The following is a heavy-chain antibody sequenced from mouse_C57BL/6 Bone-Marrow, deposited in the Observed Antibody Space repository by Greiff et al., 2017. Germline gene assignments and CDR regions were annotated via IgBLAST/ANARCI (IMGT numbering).Heavy chain of an antibody. CDR1: GFTFSDYY. V-gene: IGHV5-12*01. CDR3: ARPGRLTWFAY. Sequence: EVQLQESGGGLVQPGGSLKLSCAASGFTFSDYYMYWVRQTPEKRLEWVAYISNGGGSTYYPDTVKGRFTISRDNAKNTLYLQMSRLKSEDTAMYYCARPGRLTWFAYWGQGTLVTVSA. CDR2: ISNGGGST. J-gene: IGHJ3*01. D-gene: IGHD2-4*01.